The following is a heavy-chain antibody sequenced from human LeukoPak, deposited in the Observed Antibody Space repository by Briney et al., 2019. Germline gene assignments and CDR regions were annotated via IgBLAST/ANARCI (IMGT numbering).Heavy chain of an antibody. CDR3: ARFHSSIAARPDYYYYYYMDV. V-gene: IGHV4-59*11. Sequence: SETLSLTCTVSGGSISSHYWSWIRQPPGKGLEWIGYIYYSGSPNYNPSLKSRVTISVDTSKNQFSLKLSSVTAADTAVYYCARFHSSIAARPDYYYYYYMDVWGKGTTVTVSS. CDR1: GGSISSHY. J-gene: IGHJ6*03. D-gene: IGHD6-6*01. CDR2: IYYSGSP.